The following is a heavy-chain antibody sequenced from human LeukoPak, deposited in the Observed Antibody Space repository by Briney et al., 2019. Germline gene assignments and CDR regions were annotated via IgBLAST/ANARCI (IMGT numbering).Heavy chain of an antibody. V-gene: IGHV4-39*01. Sequence: SETLSLTCTVSGGSIRSSSYYWGWIRQPPGKGLEWIGSIYYSGSTYYNPSLKSRVTISVDTSKNQFSLKLSSVTAADTAVYYCARLAVYYYDSSGYYYRTAHFDYWGQGTLVTVSS. CDR3: ARLAVYYYDSSGYYYRTAHFDY. CDR2: IYYSGST. CDR1: GGSIRSSSYY. J-gene: IGHJ4*02. D-gene: IGHD3-22*01.